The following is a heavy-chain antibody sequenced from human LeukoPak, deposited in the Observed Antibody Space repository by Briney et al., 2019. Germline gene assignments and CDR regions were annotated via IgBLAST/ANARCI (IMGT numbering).Heavy chain of an antibody. CDR2: ISYSGGT. J-gene: IGHJ4*02. D-gene: IGHD3-22*01. CDR3: ARRMDSSGYYYSRYFDY. Sequence: PSETLSHTCTVSGGSISSSNYYWDWIRQPPGKGLEWIGSISYSGGTHYNPSLKSRVTISVDTSKNQFSLKLSSVSAADTAVYYCARRMDSSGYYYSRYFDYWGQGTLVTVSS. V-gene: IGHV4-39*01. CDR1: GGSISSSNYY.